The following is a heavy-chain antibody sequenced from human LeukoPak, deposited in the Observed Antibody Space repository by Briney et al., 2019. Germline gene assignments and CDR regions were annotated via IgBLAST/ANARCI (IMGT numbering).Heavy chain of an antibody. CDR1: GGTFSSYA. CDR2: IIPIFGTA. J-gene: IGHJ3*02. V-gene: IGHV1-69*13. D-gene: IGHD1-26*01. Sequence: SVKVSCKASGGTFSSYAISWVRQAPGQGLEWLGGIIPIFGTANYAQKFQGRVTITADESTSTAYMELSSLRSEDTAAYYCARDLAPYSGSLHAFDIWGQGTMVTVSS. CDR3: ARDLAPYSGSLHAFDI.